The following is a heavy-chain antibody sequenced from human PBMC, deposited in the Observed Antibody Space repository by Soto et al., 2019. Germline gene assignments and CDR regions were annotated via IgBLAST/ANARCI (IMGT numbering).Heavy chain of an antibody. V-gene: IGHV4-59*08. CDR2: VHYSGST. D-gene: IGHD3-10*01. CDR3: ARGRSYYGSGSLAVFDY. J-gene: IGHJ4*02. Sequence: SETLSLTCTVSGASITAYYWSWIRQPPGKGLEWIGYVHYSGSTKYNPSLKSRVTISVDTSKNQFSLKLSSVTAADTAVYYCARGRSYYGSGSLAVFDYWGQGTLVTVSS. CDR1: GASITAYY.